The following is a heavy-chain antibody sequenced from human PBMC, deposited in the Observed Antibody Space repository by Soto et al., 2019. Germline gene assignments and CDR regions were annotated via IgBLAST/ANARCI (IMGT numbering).Heavy chain of an antibody. J-gene: IGHJ4*02. D-gene: IGHD6-19*01. V-gene: IGHV3-33*01. CDR2: IWYDGSNK. CDR3: ARYSSGWYSVGNFDY. Sequence: QVQLVESGGGVVQPGRSLRLSCAASGFTFSSYGMHWVRQAPGKGLEWVAGIWYDGSNKYYADSVKGRFTISRDNSKNTLYLQMNSLRAEDTAVYYCARYSSGWYSVGNFDYWGQGTLVTVSS. CDR1: GFTFSSYG.